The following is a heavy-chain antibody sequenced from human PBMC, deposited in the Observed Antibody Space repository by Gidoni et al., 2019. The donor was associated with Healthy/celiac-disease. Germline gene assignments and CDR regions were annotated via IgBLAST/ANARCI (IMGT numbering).Heavy chain of an antibody. CDR3: AKSARELLPVKFDY. Sequence: EVQLLESGGGLVQPGGSLRLSCSASGFTFISYAMRWVRQAPGKGLEWVSAMSSSGGSTYYAGSVKGRFTISRDNTKNTLYLQVNSLRAEDTAVYYCAKSARELLPVKFDYWGQGTLVTVSS. CDR1: GFTFISYA. D-gene: IGHD1-26*01. V-gene: IGHV3-23*01. CDR2: MSSSGGST. J-gene: IGHJ4*02.